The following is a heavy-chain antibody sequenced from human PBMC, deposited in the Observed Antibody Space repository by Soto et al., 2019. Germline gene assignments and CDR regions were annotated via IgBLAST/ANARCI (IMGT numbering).Heavy chain of an antibody. Sequence: ESGGGVVQPGRSLRLSCAASGFTFSSYGMHWVRQAPGKGLEWVAVISYDGSNKYYADSVKGRFTISRDNSKNTLYLQMNSLRAEDTAVYYCAKDGTTKAFDIWGQGTMVTVSS. J-gene: IGHJ3*02. D-gene: IGHD1-7*01. CDR3: AKDGTTKAFDI. CDR2: ISYDGSNK. CDR1: GFTFSSYG. V-gene: IGHV3-30*18.